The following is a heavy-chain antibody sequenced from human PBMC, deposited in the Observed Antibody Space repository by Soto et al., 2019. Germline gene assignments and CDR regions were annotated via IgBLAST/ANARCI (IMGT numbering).Heavy chain of an antibody. CDR1: GGTFGNTA. CDR2: IVPMFGTA. CDR3: ARDGHAGYSFWCGYLGEGGFDT. V-gene: IGHV1-69*05. Sequence: QVQLVQSGAEVKEPGSSVNVSCKTSGGTFGNTAVTWVRQAPGQGLEWIGGIVPMFGTANYAQKFRGRVTFATDESTSTDEMEQRSQRSDDLAVYYCARDGHAGYSFWCGYLGEGGFDTCGQGTVVTVSS. D-gene: IGHD3-3*01. J-gene: IGHJ5*02.